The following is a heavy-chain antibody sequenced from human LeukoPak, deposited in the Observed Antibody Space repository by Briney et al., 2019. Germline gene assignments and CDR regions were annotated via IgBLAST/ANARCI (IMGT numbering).Heavy chain of an antibody. Sequence: KVSCKASGYTFTGYYIHWVRQAPGQGLEWMGGIIYPGDSDTRYSPSFQGQVTISADKSISTAYLQWSSLKASDTAMYYCARHASIVGATTPYFQHWGQGTLVTVSS. CDR2: IYPGDSDT. D-gene: IGHD1-26*01. CDR1: GYTFTGYY. CDR3: ARHASIVGATTPYFQH. V-gene: IGHV5-51*01. J-gene: IGHJ1*01.